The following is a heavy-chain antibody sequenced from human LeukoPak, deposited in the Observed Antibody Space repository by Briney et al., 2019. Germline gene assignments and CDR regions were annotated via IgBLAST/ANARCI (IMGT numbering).Heavy chain of an antibody. V-gene: IGHV4-61*02. CDR2: IYTSGST. Sequence: SETLSLTCTVSGGSISSGSYYWSWIRQPAGKGLEWIGRIYTSGSTNYNPSLKSRVTISVDTSKNQFSLKLSSVTAADTAVNYCAREAYYYGSVPDPWGQGTLVTVSS. J-gene: IGHJ5*02. D-gene: IGHD3-10*01. CDR1: GGSISSGSYY. CDR3: AREAYYYGSVPDP.